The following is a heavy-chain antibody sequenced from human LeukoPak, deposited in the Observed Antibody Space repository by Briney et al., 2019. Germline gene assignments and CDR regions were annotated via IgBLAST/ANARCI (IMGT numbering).Heavy chain of an antibody. J-gene: IGHJ4*02. CDR3: ARDYDFWSGYYTGYFDY. V-gene: IGHV1-69*04. CDR1: GGTFSSYA. CDR2: IIPILGIA. D-gene: IGHD3-3*01. Sequence: PKASVKVSCKASGGTFSSYAISWVRQAPGQGLEWMGRIIPILGIANYAQKFQGRVTITADKSTSTAYMELSSLRSEDTAVYYCARDYDFWSGYYTGYFDYWGQGTLVTVSS.